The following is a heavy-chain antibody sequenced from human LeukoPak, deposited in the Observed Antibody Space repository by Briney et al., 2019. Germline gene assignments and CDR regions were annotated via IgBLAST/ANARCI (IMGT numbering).Heavy chain of an antibody. CDR3: ARRAAAAGTDYYYMDV. J-gene: IGHJ6*03. CDR2: IYPGDSDT. D-gene: IGHD6-13*01. Sequence: GESLKISCKASGYSFTTYWIGWVRQMPGKGLEWMGIIYPGDSDTRYSPSFQGQVTISADKSTSTAYLQWSSLKASDTAMYYCARRAAAAGTDYYYMDVWGKGTTVTVSS. V-gene: IGHV5-51*01. CDR1: GYSFTTYW.